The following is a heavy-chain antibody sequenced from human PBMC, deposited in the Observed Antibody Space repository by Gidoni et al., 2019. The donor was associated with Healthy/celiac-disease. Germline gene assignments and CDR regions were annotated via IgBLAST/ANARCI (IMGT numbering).Heavy chain of an antibody. CDR1: GFPFISYW. J-gene: IGHJ3*02. CDR2: IKQDGSEK. Sequence: EVQLVESGGGLVKPGGSLRLSCAASGFPFISYWMSWVRQAPGKGLEWVANIKQDGSEKYYVDSVKGRFTISRDNAKNSLYLQMNSLRAEDTAVYYCARDDQVIDAFDIWGQGTMVTVSS. CDR3: ARDDQVIDAFDI. V-gene: IGHV3-7*03.